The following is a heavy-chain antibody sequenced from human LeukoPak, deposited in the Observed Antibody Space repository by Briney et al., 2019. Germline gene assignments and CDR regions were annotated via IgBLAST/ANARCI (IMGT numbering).Heavy chain of an antibody. CDR2: INPNSGGT. D-gene: IGHD3-22*01. V-gene: IGHV1-2*02. Sequence: GASVTVSCKASGYTLTGYYMHWVRQAPGQGLEWMGWINPNSGGTNYAQKFQGRVTMTRDTSISTAYMELSRLRSDDTAVYYCAATYCYDSSGLDYWGQGTLVTVSS. CDR3: AATYCYDSSGLDY. J-gene: IGHJ4*02. CDR1: GYTLTGYY.